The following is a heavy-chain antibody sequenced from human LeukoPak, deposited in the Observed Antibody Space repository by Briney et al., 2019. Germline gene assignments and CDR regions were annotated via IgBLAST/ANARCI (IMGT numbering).Heavy chain of an antibody. Sequence: PGGTLRLSCAASGFTFSSYGMSWVRQAPGKGLEWVSAISGSGGSTYYADSVKGRFTISRDNSKNTLYLQMNSLRAEDTAVYYCAKVLIRTTVIPDYWGQGTLVTVSS. D-gene: IGHD4-17*01. CDR2: ISGSGGST. V-gene: IGHV3-23*01. CDR3: AKVLIRTTVIPDY. J-gene: IGHJ4*02. CDR1: GFTFSSYG.